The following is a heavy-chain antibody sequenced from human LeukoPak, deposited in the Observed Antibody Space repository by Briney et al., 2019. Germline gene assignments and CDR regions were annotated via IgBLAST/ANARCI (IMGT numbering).Heavy chain of an antibody. CDR1: GYTFPNYY. CDR3: ATEDKYCSGGNCGKF. V-gene: IGHV1-2*02. D-gene: IGHD2-15*01. Sequence: ASVTVSCKTSGYTFPNYYVHWVRQAPGQGLEWMGYIVPDTGGVDYDQRFQGRVTMTRDKSSRTVYMELSSLKSDDTAVCYCATEDKYCSGGNCGKFWGQGTLVTVSS. CDR2: IVPDTGGV. J-gene: IGHJ4*02.